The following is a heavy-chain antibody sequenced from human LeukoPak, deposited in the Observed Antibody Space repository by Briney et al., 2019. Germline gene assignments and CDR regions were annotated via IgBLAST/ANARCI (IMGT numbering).Heavy chain of an antibody. CDR2: IIPIFGTA. Sequence: SVKVSSKASGGTFSSYAISWVRQAPGQGLEWMGGIIPIFGTANYAQKFQGRVTITTDESTSTAYMELSSLRSEDTAVYYCARSVVSSTSPFDYWGQGTLVTVSS. CDR3: ARSVVSSTSPFDY. J-gene: IGHJ4*02. V-gene: IGHV1-69*05. CDR1: GGTFSSYA. D-gene: IGHD2-2*01.